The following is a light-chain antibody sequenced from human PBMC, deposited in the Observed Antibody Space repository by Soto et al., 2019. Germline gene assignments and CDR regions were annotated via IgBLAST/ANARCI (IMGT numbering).Light chain of an antibody. V-gene: IGKV3-11*01. Sequence: EIVLTQSPATLSLSPGERATLSCSASQSVSSYLAWYQQKPGQAPRLLIYDASNRATGIPARFSGSGSGTDFTLTISSLEPEDFAVDYCQQRSNWPPMYTLGQWTKVDMK. J-gene: IGKJ2*01. CDR2: DAS. CDR1: QSVSSY. CDR3: QQRSNWPPMYT.